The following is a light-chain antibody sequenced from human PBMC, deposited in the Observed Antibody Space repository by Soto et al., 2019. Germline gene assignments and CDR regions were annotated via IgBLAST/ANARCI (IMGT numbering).Light chain of an antibody. J-gene: IGKJ4*01. CDR2: DAS. CDR1: QGISSA. V-gene: IGKV1D-13*01. Sequence: AIQLTQSPSSLSASVGDRVTITCRASQGISSALAWYQQKPGKAPKLLIYDASSLESGVPSRFIGSGSGTDFTLTISSLQPEDFATYYCQQFNNYPQLTFGGGTKVEIK. CDR3: QQFNNYPQLT.